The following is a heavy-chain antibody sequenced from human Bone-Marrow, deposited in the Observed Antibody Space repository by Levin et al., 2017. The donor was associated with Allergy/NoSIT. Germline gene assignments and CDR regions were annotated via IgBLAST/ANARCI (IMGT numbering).Heavy chain of an antibody. D-gene: IGHD3-10*01. CDR1: GFTFSSYA. CDR2: ISSNGGST. Sequence: GGSLRLSCSASGFTFSSYAMHWVRQAPGKGLEYVSAISSNGGSTYYADSVKGRFTISRDNSKNTLYLQMSSLRAEDTAVYYCVKDRVGYYGSGGRGPFDYWGQGTLVTVSS. V-gene: IGHV3-64D*06. J-gene: IGHJ4*02. CDR3: VKDRVGYYGSGGRGPFDY.